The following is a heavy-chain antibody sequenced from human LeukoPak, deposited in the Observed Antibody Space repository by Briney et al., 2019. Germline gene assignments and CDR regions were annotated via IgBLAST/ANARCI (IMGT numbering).Heavy chain of an antibody. Sequence: GGSLRLSCAASGFTFDDYTMHWVRQAPGKGPEWVSLITGDGSTTNYADSVKGRFTISRDNSKNSLYLQMNSLTTEDTAFYYCAKEGPIAVATYFDYWGQGTLVTVSS. J-gene: IGHJ4*02. CDR3: AKEGPIAVATYFDY. V-gene: IGHV3-43*02. CDR1: GFTFDDYT. CDR2: ITGDGSTT. D-gene: IGHD6-19*01.